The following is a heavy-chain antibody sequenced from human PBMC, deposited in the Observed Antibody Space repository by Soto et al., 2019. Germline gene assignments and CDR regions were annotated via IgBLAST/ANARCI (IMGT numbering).Heavy chain of an antibody. CDR1: GFTFSSYW. CDR3: ARGGYSSSWYPYYYYGMDV. J-gene: IGHJ6*02. Sequence: GSLRLSCAASGFTFSSYWMSWVRQAPGKGLEWVANIKQDGSEKYYVDSVKGRFTISRDNAKNSLYLQMNSLRAEDMAVYYCARGGYSSSWYPYYYYGMDVWGQGTTVTVSS. V-gene: IGHV3-7*03. D-gene: IGHD6-13*01. CDR2: IKQDGSEK.